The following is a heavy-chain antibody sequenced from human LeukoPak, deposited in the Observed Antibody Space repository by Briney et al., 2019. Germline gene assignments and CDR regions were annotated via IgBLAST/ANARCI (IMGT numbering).Heavy chain of an antibody. CDR1: GYIFSDHY. Sequence: GASVKVSCKASGYIFSDHYIYWVRQAPGQGLEWMGWINPKSGGTNYAQKFRGRVTLTRDTSINTAYMDLARLTSDNTAVFYCATRPPPVGAAPFDFWGQGTLVTVSS. CDR3: ATRPPPVGAAPFDF. D-gene: IGHD1-26*01. V-gene: IGHV1-2*02. CDR2: INPKSGGT. J-gene: IGHJ4*02.